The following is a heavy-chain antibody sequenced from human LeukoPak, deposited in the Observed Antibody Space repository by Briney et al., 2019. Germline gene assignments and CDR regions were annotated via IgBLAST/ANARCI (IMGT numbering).Heavy chain of an antibody. CDR2: IYYSGST. V-gene: IGHV4-30-4*08. J-gene: IGHJ5*02. D-gene: IGHD4-11*01. CDR3: ARGDYSIYNWFDP. Sequence: SQTLSLTCTVSGGSISSGDYYWSWIRQPPGKGLEWIGYIYYSGSTYYNPSLKSRVTISVDTSKNQFSLKLSSVTAADTAVYYCARGDYSIYNWFDPWGQGTLVTLSS. CDR1: GGSISSGDYY.